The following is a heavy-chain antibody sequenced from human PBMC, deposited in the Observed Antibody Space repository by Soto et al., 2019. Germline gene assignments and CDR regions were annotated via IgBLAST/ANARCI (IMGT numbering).Heavy chain of an antibody. J-gene: IGHJ4*02. V-gene: IGHV4-31*03. Sequence: QVQLQESGPGLVKPSQTLSLTCTVSDGSISSGGFYWSWIRQHPGKGLEWIGYIDYSGSTYNNPSLKSRVTVSVDTSKNQFSLKLSSVTAADTAVYYCTSASYYDRGPIDYWGQGTLVTVSS. CDR2: IDYSGST. D-gene: IGHD3-22*01. CDR3: TSASYYDRGPIDY. CDR1: DGSISSGGFY.